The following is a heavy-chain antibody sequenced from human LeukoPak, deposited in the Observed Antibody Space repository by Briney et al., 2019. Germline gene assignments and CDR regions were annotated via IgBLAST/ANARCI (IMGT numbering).Heavy chain of an antibody. Sequence: PGGSLRLSCAASGITFSDSYMSWIRQAPGKGLEWVSSISSSSSYIYYADSVKGRFTISRDNAKNSLYLQMNSLRAEDTAVYYCARFAIAVAAPYYFNYWGQGTLVTVSS. CDR2: ISSSSSYI. CDR3: ARFAIAVAAPYYFNY. V-gene: IGHV3-11*06. D-gene: IGHD6-19*01. J-gene: IGHJ4*02. CDR1: GITFSDSY.